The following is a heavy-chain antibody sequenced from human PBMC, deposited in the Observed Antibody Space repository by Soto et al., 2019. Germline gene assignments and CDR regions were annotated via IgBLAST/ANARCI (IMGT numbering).Heavy chain of an antibody. V-gene: IGHV4-34*01. CDR3: ARGGEIAASGIPPDYNWFDS. CDR2: INHSGST. D-gene: IGHD6-13*01. Sequence: LSLTCAVYGGSFSGYYWSWIRQPPGKGLEWIGEINHSGSTNYNPSLKSRVTISVDTSKNQFSLKLSSVTAADTAVYYCARGGEIAASGIPPDYNWFDSSGQRTPVTVSS. CDR1: GGSFSGYY. J-gene: IGHJ5*01.